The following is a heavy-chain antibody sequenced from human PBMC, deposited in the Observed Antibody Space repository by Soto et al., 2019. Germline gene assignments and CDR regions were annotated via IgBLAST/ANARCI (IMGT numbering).Heavy chain of an antibody. D-gene: IGHD3-22*01. CDR1: GGSISGRNW. V-gene: IGHV4-4*02. Sequence: QVHLQESGPGLVKPSGTLSLTCVVSGGSISGRNWWSWVRQAPGKGLEWIGEVFHSGDTTYSPSLRSRVTISVDKSKNQFSLNLISVTAADTAVYYCTRLIYDSRLNYFYFDLWGQGALVTVSS. J-gene: IGHJ4*02. CDR2: VFHSGDT. CDR3: TRLIYDSRLNYFYFDL.